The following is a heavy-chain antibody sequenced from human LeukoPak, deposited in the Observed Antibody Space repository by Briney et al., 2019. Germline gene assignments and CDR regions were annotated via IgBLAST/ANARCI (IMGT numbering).Heavy chain of an antibody. D-gene: IGHD2-15*01. Sequence: PSETLSLTCAVYGGSFSGYYWSWIRQPPGKGLEWIGEINHSGSTNYNPSLKSRVTISVDTSKNQFSLKLSSVTAADTAVYYCARGYCSGGSWYSLSRRFTKAFDYWGQGTLVTVSS. CDR2: INHSGST. CDR3: ARGYCSGGSWYSLSRRFTKAFDY. V-gene: IGHV4-34*01. CDR1: GGSFSGYY. J-gene: IGHJ4*02.